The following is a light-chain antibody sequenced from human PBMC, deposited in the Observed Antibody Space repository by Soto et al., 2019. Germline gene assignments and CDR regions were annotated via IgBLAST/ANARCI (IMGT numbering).Light chain of an antibody. Sequence: QSVLTQPPSVSGAPGQRVTISCTGSSSNIGAGYDVHWYQQLPGTAPKLLIYGNSNRPSGVPDRFSGSKSGTSASLAITGLQAEDEADYYCQSYDSSWFWVFGTGTKLTVL. J-gene: IGLJ1*01. V-gene: IGLV1-40*01. CDR2: GNS. CDR1: SSNIGAGYD. CDR3: QSYDSSWFWV.